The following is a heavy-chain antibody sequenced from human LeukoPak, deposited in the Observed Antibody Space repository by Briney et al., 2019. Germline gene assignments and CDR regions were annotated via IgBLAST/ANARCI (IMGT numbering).Heavy chain of an antibody. D-gene: IGHD3-22*01. V-gene: IGHV4-31*11. J-gene: IGHJ2*01. CDR3: ARDSYYLGNFDL. CDR2: IYYSGST. Sequence: SETLSLTCAVSGGSISSGGYYWSWIRQHPGKGLEWIGYIYYSGSTYYNPSLKSRVTISVDTSKNQFSLKLSSVTAADTAVYYCARDSYYLGNFDLWGRGTLVTVSS. CDR1: GGSISSGGYY.